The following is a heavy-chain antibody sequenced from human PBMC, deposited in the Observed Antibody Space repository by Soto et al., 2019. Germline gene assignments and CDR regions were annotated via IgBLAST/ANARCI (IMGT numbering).Heavy chain of an antibody. CDR1: GDSISSFY. Sequence: SETLSLTCTVSGDSISSFYWSWIRQPAGKGLEWIGRVYTSGSTDYNPSLKSRVTMSVDTSKNQLSLKLRSVTAADTAAYYCVRDQSDYGGGNWLDPWGPGTLVTVSS. D-gene: IGHD4-17*01. J-gene: IGHJ5*02. V-gene: IGHV4-4*07. CDR2: VYTSGST. CDR3: VRDQSDYGGGNWLDP.